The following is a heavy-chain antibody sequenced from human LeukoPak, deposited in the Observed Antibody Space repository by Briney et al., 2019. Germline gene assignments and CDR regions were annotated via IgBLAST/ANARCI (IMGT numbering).Heavy chain of an antibody. D-gene: IGHD3-3*01. CDR2: ISSSSSTI. Sequence: GGSLRLSCAASGFTFSSYSMNWVRQAPGKGLEWVSYISSSSSTIYYADSVKGRFTISRDNAKNSLYLQMNSLRAEDTAVYYCAIDLGDYDFWSGSFDCWGQGTLVTVPS. CDR3: AIDLGDYDFWSGSFDC. J-gene: IGHJ4*02. V-gene: IGHV3-48*01. CDR1: GFTFSSYS.